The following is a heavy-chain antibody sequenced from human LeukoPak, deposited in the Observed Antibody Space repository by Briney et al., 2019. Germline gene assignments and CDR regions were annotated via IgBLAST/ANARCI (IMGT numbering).Heavy chain of an antibody. CDR2: MNPNSGNT. J-gene: IGHJ6*02. CDR1: GYTFTSYD. CDR3: ARREQYYDFWSGYYYYYYGMDV. Sequence: GASVKVSCKASGYTFTSYDINWVRQATGQGLEWMGWMNPNSGNTGYAQKFQGRVTMTRNTSISTAYMELSSLRSEDTAVYYCARREQYYDFWSGYYYYYYGMDVRGQGTTVTVSS. V-gene: IGHV1-8*01. D-gene: IGHD3-3*01.